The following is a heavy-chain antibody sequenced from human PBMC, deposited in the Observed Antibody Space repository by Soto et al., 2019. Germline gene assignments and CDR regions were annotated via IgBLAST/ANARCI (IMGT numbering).Heavy chain of an antibody. D-gene: IGHD3-16*01. CDR1: GFTFSSYG. CDR3: AKVGPTHCGMDV. CDR2: ISYDGSNK. V-gene: IGHV3-30*18. J-gene: IGHJ6*02. Sequence: QVQLVESGGGVVQPGRSLRLSCAASGFTFSSYGMHWVRQAPGKGLEWVAVISYDGSNKYYADYVKGRFTISRDNSKNTLYLQMNSLRAEDTAVYYCAKVGPTHCGMDVWGQGTTVTVSS.